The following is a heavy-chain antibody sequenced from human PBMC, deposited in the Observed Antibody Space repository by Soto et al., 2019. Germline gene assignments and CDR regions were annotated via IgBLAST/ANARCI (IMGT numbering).Heavy chain of an antibody. CDR1: GFTFSSYG. D-gene: IGHD6-19*01. CDR3: VKDGSSGWPYYYGLDV. Sequence: QVQLVESGGGGVQPGRSLRLSSAASGFTFSSYGIHWVRQAPGKGLEWVAVISYDGRNKYYADSVKGRFAISRDNSRNTLYLQMSSLRAEDTAVYYCVKDGSSGWPYYYGLDVWGQGTTVTVSS. V-gene: IGHV3-30*18. J-gene: IGHJ6*02. CDR2: ISYDGRNK.